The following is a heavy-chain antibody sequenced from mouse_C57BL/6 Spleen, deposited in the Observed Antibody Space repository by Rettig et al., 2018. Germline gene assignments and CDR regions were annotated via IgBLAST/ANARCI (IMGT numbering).Heavy chain of an antibody. D-gene: IGHD3-2*02. CDR3: ARPGQLRPPWFAY. Sequence: RRAPGKGLEWIGEINPDSSTINYAPSLKDKFIISRDNAKNTLYLQMSKVRSEDPALYYCARPGQLRPPWFAYWGQGTLVTVSA. CDR2: INPDSSTI. J-gene: IGHJ3*01. V-gene: IGHV4-1*01.